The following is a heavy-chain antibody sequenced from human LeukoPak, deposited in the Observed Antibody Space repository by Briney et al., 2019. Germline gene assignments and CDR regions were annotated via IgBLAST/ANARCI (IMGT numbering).Heavy chain of an antibody. D-gene: IGHD3-16*01. CDR1: GFTFSSYW. V-gene: IGHV3-7*01. Sequence: GGSLRHSCAASGFTFSSYWMSWVRQAPGKGLEWVANIKQDGSEKYYVDSVKGRFTISRDNAKNSLYLQMNSLRAEDTAVYYCARMGGGNYMDVWGKGTTVTVSS. CDR2: IKQDGSEK. CDR3: ARMGGGNYMDV. J-gene: IGHJ6*03.